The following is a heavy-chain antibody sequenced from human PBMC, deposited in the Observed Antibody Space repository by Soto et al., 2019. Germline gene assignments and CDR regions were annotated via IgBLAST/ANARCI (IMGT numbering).Heavy chain of an antibody. D-gene: IGHD3-10*01. V-gene: IGHV1-69*19. CDR2: ISPMFGAA. CDR1: GGTFNTYA. J-gene: IGHJ4*02. Sequence: QVQLVQSGAEMKKPGSSVKVSCQSSGGTFNTYAMNWVRQAPGQGPEWMGDISPMFGAANYAPKFQGRVTITADESTGTSYMQLSSSTSEETALYFCAREVQVHTPAFVYWGQGTLVTVSS. CDR3: AREVQVHTPAFVY.